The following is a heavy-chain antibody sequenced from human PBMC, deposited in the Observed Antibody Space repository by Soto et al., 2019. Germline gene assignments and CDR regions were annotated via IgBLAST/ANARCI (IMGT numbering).Heavy chain of an antibody. CDR1: GFTVSTFG. V-gene: IGHV3-30*03. CDR2: ISRDGGTK. D-gene: IGHD2-8*02. CDR3: TGAVASGY. Sequence: QVQLVESGGGVVQPGRSLRLSCAVSGFTVSTFGMHWVRQAPGKGLEWVAVISRDGGTKFYADSVKGRFTISRDNSRNTLFLEMNSLRGDDMAVYYCTGAVASGYWGQGTPVTVSS. J-gene: IGHJ4*02.